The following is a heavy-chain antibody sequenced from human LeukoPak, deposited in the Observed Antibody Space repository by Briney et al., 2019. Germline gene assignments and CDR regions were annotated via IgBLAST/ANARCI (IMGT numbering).Heavy chain of an antibody. Sequence: SETLSLTCTVSGGSISSYYWSWIRQPAGKGVEWIGRIYTSGSTNYNPSLKSRVTISVDTSKNQFSLKLSSVTAADTAVYYCARALPTMVRGFRWFDPWGQGTLVTVSS. J-gene: IGHJ5*02. V-gene: IGHV4-4*07. CDR3: ARALPTMVRGFRWFDP. D-gene: IGHD3-10*01. CDR1: GGSISSYY. CDR2: IYTSGST.